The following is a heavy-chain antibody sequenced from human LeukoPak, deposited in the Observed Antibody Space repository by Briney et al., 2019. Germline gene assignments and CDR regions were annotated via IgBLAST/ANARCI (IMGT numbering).Heavy chain of an antibody. CDR1: GFPFGSYE. CDR2: FGILGKT. D-gene: IGHD2-15*01. CDR3: ARESDRLGYCSGGSCRGGSYFDY. Sequence: GGPLGLPRAASGFPFGSYELHGVPQPPGKGREGASVFGILGKTYYPGSVKGRFTISRENAKNSLYLQMNSLRAGDTAVYYCARESDRLGYCSGGSCRGGSYFDYWGQGTLVTVSS. V-gene: IGHV3-13*01. J-gene: IGHJ4*02.